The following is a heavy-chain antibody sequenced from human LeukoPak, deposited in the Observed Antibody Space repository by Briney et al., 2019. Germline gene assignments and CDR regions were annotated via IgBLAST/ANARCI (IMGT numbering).Heavy chain of an antibody. CDR1: GYTFTSYD. CDR2: MNPNSGNT. CDR3: ARGRVFRDGMDV. V-gene: IGHV1-8*01. Sequence: GASVKVSCKASGYTFTSYDINWVRQATGQGLEWMGWMNPNSGNTGYAQKFQGRVTMTRNTSISTAYMELSSLRSEDTAVYCCARGRVFRDGMDVWGQGTTVTVSS. J-gene: IGHJ6*02. D-gene: IGHD6-13*01.